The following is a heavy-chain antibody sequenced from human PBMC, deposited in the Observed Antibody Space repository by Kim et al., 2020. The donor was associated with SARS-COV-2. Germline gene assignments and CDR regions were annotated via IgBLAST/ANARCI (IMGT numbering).Heavy chain of an antibody. V-gene: IGHV3-23*01. Sequence: GRFTISRDNSKNTLYLQMNSLRAEDTAVYYCAKHPDYYDSSGYWAWYFDLWGRGTLVTVSS. D-gene: IGHD3-22*01. CDR3: AKHPDYYDSSGYWAWYFDL. J-gene: IGHJ2*01.